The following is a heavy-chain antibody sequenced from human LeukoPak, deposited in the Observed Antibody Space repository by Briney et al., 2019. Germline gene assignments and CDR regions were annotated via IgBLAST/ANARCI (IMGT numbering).Heavy chain of an antibody. CDR1: GFTFDDYG. D-gene: IGHD3-22*01. V-gene: IGHV3-20*04. CDR2: INWNGGST. J-gene: IGHJ5*02. CDR3: ARVSGLGSYYDSSGYPDH. Sequence: GGSLRLSCAASGFTFDDYGMSWVRQAPGKGLEWVSGINWNGGSTGYADSVKGRFTISRDNAKNSLYLQMNSLRAEDTALYYCARVSGLGSYYDSSGYPDHWGQGTLVTVSS.